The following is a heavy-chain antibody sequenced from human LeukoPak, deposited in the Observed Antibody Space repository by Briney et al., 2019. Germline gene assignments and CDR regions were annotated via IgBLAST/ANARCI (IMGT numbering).Heavy chain of an antibody. V-gene: IGHV3-30*18. CDR3: AKVGWRGINYYYYYGMDV. CDR2: ISYDGSNK. Sequence: GRSLRLSCAASGFTFSSYGMHWVRQAPGKGLEWVAVISYDGSNKYYADSVKGRFTISRDNSKNTLYLQMYSLRAEDTAVYYCAKVGWRGINYYYYYGMDVWGKGTTVTVSS. CDR1: GFTFSSYG. J-gene: IGHJ6*04. D-gene: IGHD2-15*01.